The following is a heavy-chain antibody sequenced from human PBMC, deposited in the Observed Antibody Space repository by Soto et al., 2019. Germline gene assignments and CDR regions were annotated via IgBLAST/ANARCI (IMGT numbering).Heavy chain of an antibody. Sequence: QVQLVQSGAEVKKPGASVKVSCKASGYTFTSYEINWVRQATGQGLEWMGWMNHNSGNTGYAQKFQGRVTMTRNTSISTAYMELSSLRAEDTAVYYCARGPTWAGNVDYWGQGNLVTVSS. CDR2: MNHNSGNT. V-gene: IGHV1-8*01. CDR3: ARGPTWAGNVDY. CDR1: GYTFTSYE. D-gene: IGHD1-1*01. J-gene: IGHJ4*02.